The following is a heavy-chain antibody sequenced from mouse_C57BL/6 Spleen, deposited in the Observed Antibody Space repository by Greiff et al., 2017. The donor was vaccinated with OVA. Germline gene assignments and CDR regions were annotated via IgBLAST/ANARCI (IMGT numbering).Heavy chain of an antibody. Sequence: EVQLQESGPELVKPGASVKIPCKASGYTFTDYNMDWVKQSHGKSLEWIGDINPNNGGTIYNQKFKGKATLTVDKSSSTAYMELRSLTSEDTAVYYCARRGRRYAMDYWGQGTSVTVSS. CDR2: INPNNGGT. CDR3: ARRGRRYAMDY. CDR1: GYTFTDYN. J-gene: IGHJ4*01. V-gene: IGHV1-18*01.